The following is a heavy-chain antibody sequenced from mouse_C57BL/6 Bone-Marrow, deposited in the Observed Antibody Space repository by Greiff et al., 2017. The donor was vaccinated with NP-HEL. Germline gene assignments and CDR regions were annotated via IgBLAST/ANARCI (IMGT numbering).Heavy chain of an antibody. J-gene: IGHJ2*01. CDR1: GYTFTSYG. CDR3: ARPHYYGKVYIDY. CDR2: IYPRSGNT. V-gene: IGHV1-81*01. D-gene: IGHD1-2*01. Sequence: VQLQQSGAELARPGASVKLSCKASGYTFTSYGISWVQQRTGQGLEWIGEIYPRSGNTSYNEKFKGKATLTADKSYSTAYMERRSLTSEDSAGYFCARPHYYGKVYIDYWGQGTTLTVSS.